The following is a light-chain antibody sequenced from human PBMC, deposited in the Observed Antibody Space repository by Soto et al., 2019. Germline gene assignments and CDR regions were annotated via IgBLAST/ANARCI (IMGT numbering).Light chain of an antibody. CDR1: SSDVGNYVY. Sequence: SPGQSVTISCTGTSSDVGNYVYVSWYQQRPGKAPRLMIYEVNKRPPGVPDRFSGSKSGNTASLTVSGLHAEDEADYYCSSYAGDKNFYVFGTGTKVTVL. J-gene: IGLJ1*01. CDR3: SSYAGDKNFYV. V-gene: IGLV2-8*01. CDR2: EVN.